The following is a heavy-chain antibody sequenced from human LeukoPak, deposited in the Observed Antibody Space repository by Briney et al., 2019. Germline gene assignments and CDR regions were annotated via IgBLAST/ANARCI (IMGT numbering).Heavy chain of an antibody. V-gene: IGHV3-48*03. CDR3: ATGGNSLAY. Sequence: PGGSLRLSCAASGFTFSNYEMNWVLQAPGKGLEWVSTISSSGSTVYYADSVKGRFTISRDNAKKSLSLQMNSLRAEDTAVYHCATGGNSLAYWGQGTLVTVSS. CDR2: ISSSGSTV. D-gene: IGHD1-26*01. CDR1: GFTFSNYE. J-gene: IGHJ4*02.